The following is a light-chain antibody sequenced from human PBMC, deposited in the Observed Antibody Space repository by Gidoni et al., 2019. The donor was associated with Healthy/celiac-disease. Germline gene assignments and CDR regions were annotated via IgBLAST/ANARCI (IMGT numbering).Light chain of an antibody. Sequence: QSALTQPASVSGSPGPSITISCTGTRSDVGGYNYVSWYQQHPGKAPKLMIYEVSNRPSGVPDRFSGSKSGNTASLTISGLQAEDEADYYCSSYTSSSTLVFGGGTKLTVL. CDR2: EVS. CDR3: SSYTSSSTLV. J-gene: IGLJ2*01. V-gene: IGLV2-14*01. CDR1: RSDVGGYNY.